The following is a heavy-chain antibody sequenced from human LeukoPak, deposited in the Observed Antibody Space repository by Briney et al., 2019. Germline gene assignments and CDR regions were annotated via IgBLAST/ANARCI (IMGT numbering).Heavy chain of an antibody. J-gene: IGHJ4*02. CDR3: ARLHYDYVWGSYRPSRDGYFDY. CDR2: ISSSSSTI. Sequence: GGSLRLSCAASGFTFSSYSMNWVRQAPGKGPEWVSYISSSSSTIYYADSVKGRFTISRDNSKNTLYLQMNSLRAEDTAVYYCARLHYDYVWGSYRPSRDGYFDYWGQGTLVTVSS. D-gene: IGHD3-16*02. CDR1: GFTFSSYS. V-gene: IGHV3-48*01.